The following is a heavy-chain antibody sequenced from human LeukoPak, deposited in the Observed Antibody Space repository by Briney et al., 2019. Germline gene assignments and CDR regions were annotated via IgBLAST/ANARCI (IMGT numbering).Heavy chain of an antibody. J-gene: IGHJ4*02. CDR2: IKQDGSEK. Sequence: GGPLRLSCAASGFTFSSYWMSWVRQAPGKGLEWVANIKQDGSEKYYLDSVKGRFTISRDNAKNSLYLQMNSLRAEDTAVYYCARRLDYSNYHFDYWGQGTLVTVSS. D-gene: IGHD4-11*01. CDR1: GFTFSSYW. CDR3: ARRLDYSNYHFDY. V-gene: IGHV3-7*01.